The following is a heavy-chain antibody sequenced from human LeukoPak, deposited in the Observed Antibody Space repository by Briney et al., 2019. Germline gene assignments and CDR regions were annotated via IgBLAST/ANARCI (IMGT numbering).Heavy chain of an antibody. CDR3: ASGSGHYYYYYMDV. J-gene: IGHJ6*03. CDR2: INSDGSST. V-gene: IGHV3-74*01. Sequence: GGSLRLPCAASGFTFSSYWMHWVRQAPGKGLVWVSRINSDGSSTSYADSVKGRFTISRDNAKNTLYLQMNSLRAEDTAVYYCASGSGHYYYYYMDVWGKGTTVTVSS. CDR1: GFTFSSYW. D-gene: IGHD3-3*01.